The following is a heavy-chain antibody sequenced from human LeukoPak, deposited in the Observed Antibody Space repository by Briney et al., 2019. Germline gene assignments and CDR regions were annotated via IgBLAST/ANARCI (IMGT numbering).Heavy chain of an antibody. V-gene: IGHV1-69*04. CDR2: IIPILGIA. J-gene: IGHJ4*02. CDR1: GGTFSSYA. D-gene: IGHD3-16*01. CDR3: ARAVISFGAAVAKGFDC. Sequence: ASVKVSCKASGGTFSSYAISWVRQAPGQGLEWMGRIIPILGIANYAQKFQGRVTITADKSTSTAYMELSSLRSEDTAVYYCARAVISFGAAVAKGFDCWGQGTLVTVSS.